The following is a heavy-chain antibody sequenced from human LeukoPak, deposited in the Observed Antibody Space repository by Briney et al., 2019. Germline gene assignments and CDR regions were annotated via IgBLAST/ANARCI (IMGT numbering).Heavy chain of an antibody. CDR2: IYPGDSDT. D-gene: IGHD3-22*01. CDR1: GYSFPNYW. CDR3: ARLTDYYDSSGYYRHYNWFDH. Sequence: GESLKISCKGSGYSFPNYWIAWVRQMPGKGLEWMGIIYPGDSDTKYSPSFEGQVTLSADKSINTAYLQWSSLTASDTAMYYCARLTDYYDSSGYYRHYNWFDHWGQGTLVTVSS. J-gene: IGHJ5*02. V-gene: IGHV5-51*01.